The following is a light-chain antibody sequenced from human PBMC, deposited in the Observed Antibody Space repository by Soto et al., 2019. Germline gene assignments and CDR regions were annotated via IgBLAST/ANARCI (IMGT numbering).Light chain of an antibody. CDR1: QSISSW. CDR3: QQYNSYLWT. Sequence: DIQMTQSPSTLSASVGDRVTITCRASQSISSWLAWYQQKPGKAPKLLIYDASSLESGVPSRFSGSGSGTEFPLTISSLPPDDFATYYCQQYNSYLWTFGQGTKVEIK. CDR2: DAS. V-gene: IGKV1-5*01. J-gene: IGKJ1*01.